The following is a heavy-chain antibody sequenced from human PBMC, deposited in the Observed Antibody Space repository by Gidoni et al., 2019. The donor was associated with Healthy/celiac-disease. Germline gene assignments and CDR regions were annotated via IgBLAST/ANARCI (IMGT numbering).Heavy chain of an antibody. D-gene: IGHD2-2*01. V-gene: IGHV1-46*03. CDR1: GYTFTSYY. CDR3: ARGGIVVVPAADLDY. CDR2: INPSGGST. J-gene: IGHJ4*02. Sequence: QVHLVQSGAEVKKPGASVKVSCKASGYTFTSYYMHWVRQAPGLGLEWMGIINPSGGSTSYAQKFQGRVTMTRDTSTSTVYMELSSLRSEDTAVYYCARGGIVVVPAADLDYWGQGTLVTVSS.